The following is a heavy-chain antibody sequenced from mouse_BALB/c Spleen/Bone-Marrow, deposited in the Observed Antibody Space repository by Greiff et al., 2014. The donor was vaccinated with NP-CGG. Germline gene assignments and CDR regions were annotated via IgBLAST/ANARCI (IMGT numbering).Heavy chain of an antibody. Sequence: VTLKESGPELVKPGASVKLSCRASGFSFTDYFINWVKQSHGKSLEWIGRIHPYNGDTFYNQKFKVKATLTVDKSSNTARMELLSLTSEDSAVYYCGRYGYDAMDFWGQGTSVTVSS. CDR1: GFSFTDYF. V-gene: IGHV1-37*01. D-gene: IGHD1-1*02. CDR2: IHPYNGDT. J-gene: IGHJ4*01. CDR3: GRYGYDAMDF.